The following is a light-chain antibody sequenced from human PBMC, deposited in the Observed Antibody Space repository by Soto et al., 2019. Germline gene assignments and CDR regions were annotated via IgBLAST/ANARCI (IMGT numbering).Light chain of an antibody. V-gene: IGLV2-14*01. J-gene: IGLJ2*01. CDR2: DVS. Sequence: QSALTQPASVSGSPGQSITISCTGTSSDIGGYNYVSWYQQHPGKAPKLMIYDVSNRPSGVSNRFSGSKSGNTASLTISGLQAEYEADYYCSSYTSSSTYVVFGGGTKLTVL. CDR1: SSDIGGYNY. CDR3: SSYTSSSTYVV.